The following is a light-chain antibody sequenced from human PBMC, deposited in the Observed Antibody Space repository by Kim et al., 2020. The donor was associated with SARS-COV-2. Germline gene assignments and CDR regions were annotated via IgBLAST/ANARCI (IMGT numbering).Light chain of an antibody. V-gene: IGLV3-19*01. CDR3: NSRDSSGNHLV. CDR2: GKN. CDR1: SLRSYY. J-gene: IGLJ2*01. Sequence: LGQKVSITSQGDSLRSYYASWYQQKPGQAPVLVIYGKNNRPSGIPDRFSGSSSGNTASLTITGAQAEDEADYYCNSRDSSGNHLVFGGGTQLTVL.